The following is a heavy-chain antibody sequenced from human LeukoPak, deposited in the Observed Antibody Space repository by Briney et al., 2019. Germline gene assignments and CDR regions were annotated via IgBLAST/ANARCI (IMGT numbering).Heavy chain of an antibody. V-gene: IGHV4-39*01. Sequence: SETLSLTCTVSGGSISSNSYYWGWIRQPPGKGLEWIGSIYYSGSTYYNPSLKSRVTISVDTSKNQFSLKLSSVTAADTAVYYCARHLRREVVTTIPPSYFDYWGQGTLVTVSS. J-gene: IGHJ4*02. D-gene: IGHD2-21*02. CDR3: ARHLRREVVTTIPPSYFDY. CDR1: GGSISSNSYY. CDR2: IYYSGST.